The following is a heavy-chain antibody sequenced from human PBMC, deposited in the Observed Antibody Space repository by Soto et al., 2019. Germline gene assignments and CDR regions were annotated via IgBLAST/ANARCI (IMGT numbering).Heavy chain of an antibody. Sequence: QVQLVEFGGGLVQHGGSLRLSCAASGFTFRSHDMHWVRQAPGKGLEWVASVWYDGSNKKYADSVKGRFTISRDNSKNTLSLQMDSLRVGDTAVYYCARDLYDFWSGSYSPSFFRAMDVWGRGTTVTVSS. V-gene: IGHV3-33*01. J-gene: IGHJ6*02. CDR1: GFTFRSHD. CDR3: ARDLYDFWSGSYSPSFFRAMDV. D-gene: IGHD3-3*01. CDR2: VWYDGSNK.